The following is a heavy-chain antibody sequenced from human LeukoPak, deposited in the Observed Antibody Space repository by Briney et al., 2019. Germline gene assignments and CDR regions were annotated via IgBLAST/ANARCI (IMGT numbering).Heavy chain of an antibody. CDR2: ISWNSGSI. CDR3: AGDTTPAREYFDY. J-gene: IGHJ4*02. D-gene: IGHD1-1*01. V-gene: IGHV3-9*01. CDR1: GFTFDDYA. Sequence: GGSLRLSCAASGFTFDDYAMHWVRQAPGKGLEWVSGISWNSGSIGYADSVKGRFTISRDNAKNSLYLQMNSLRAEDTAVYYCAGDTTPAREYFDYWGQGTLVTVSS.